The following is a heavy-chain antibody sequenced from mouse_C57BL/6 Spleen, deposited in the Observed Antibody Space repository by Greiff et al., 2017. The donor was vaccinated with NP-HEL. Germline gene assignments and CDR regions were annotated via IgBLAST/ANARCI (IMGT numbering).Heavy chain of an antibody. Sequence: ESGPALVKPSQTVSLTCTVTGYSITNGNHWWNWIRQVSGSKLEWIGYISSSGSTDSNPSLKSRISVTRDTSKNQLFLQLNSVTTEDIATYYCARGGDYYGSSYRYFDVWGTGTTVTVSS. CDR1: GYSITNGNHW. CDR2: ISSSGST. V-gene: IGHV3-4*01. D-gene: IGHD1-1*01. CDR3: ARGGDYYGSSYRYFDV. J-gene: IGHJ1*03.